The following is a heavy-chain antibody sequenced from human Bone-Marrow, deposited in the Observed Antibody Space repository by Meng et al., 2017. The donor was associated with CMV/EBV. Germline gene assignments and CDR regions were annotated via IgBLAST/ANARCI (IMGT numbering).Heavy chain of an antibody. CDR3: AGDSSGYHLDY. V-gene: IGHV3-30*02. CDR1: GFTFSSYA. D-gene: IGHD3-22*01. Sequence: GESLKISCAASGFTFSSYAMHWVRQAPGKGLEWVAFIRYDGSNKYYADSVKGRFTISRDNSKNTLYLQMNSLRAEDTAVYYCAGDSSGYHLDYWGQGTLVTVSS. CDR2: IRYDGSNK. J-gene: IGHJ4*02.